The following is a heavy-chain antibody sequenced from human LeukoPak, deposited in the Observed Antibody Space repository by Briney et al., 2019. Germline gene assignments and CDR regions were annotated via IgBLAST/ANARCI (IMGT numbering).Heavy chain of an antibody. Sequence: QSGGSLRLSCAASGFTFSSYAMSWVRQAPGKGLEWVSAISGSGGSTYYADSVKGRFTISRDNSKNTLYLQMNSLRAEDTAVYYCAKAVRITIFGVVIHPFDYWGQGTLVTVSS. CDR2: ISGSGGST. J-gene: IGHJ4*02. V-gene: IGHV3-23*01. CDR3: AKAVRITIFGVVIHPFDY. CDR1: GFTFSSYA. D-gene: IGHD3-3*01.